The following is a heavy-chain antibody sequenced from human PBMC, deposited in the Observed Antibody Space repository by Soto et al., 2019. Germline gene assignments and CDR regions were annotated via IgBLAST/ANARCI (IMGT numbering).Heavy chain of an antibody. D-gene: IGHD1-1*01. CDR2: VIPIIGEG. Sequence: QVQLVQSGAEVKEPGSSVKVSCKVSGGTFSSQTINWVRQVPGQGLEWMGSVIPIIGEGKYAQSFLGRVTNTADRSTSTAYMGQSGVRSEETAVYYCARPAVNDLDADSSAFDIWGQGTMVTVSS. V-gene: IGHV1-69*02. J-gene: IGHJ3*02. CDR3: ARPAVNDLDADSSAFDI. CDR1: GGTFSSQT.